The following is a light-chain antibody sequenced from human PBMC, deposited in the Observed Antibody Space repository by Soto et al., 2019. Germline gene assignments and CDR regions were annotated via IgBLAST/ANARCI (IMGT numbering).Light chain of an antibody. CDR2: DDD. CDR3: QVWDSTSDHVV. V-gene: IGLV3-21*02. CDR1: NLGIKG. Sequence: SYELTQPPSVSVAPGQTARITCGGNNLGIKGVHWYQQRPGQAPVLVVYDDDDRPSGIPERFSGSNSGNTGTLTISGVEAGDEADYCCQVWDSTSDHVVFGGGTKLTVL. J-gene: IGLJ2*01.